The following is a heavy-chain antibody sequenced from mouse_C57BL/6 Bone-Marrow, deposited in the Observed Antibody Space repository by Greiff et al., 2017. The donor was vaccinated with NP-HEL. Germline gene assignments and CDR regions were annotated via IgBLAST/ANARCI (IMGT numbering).Heavy chain of an antibody. Sequence: EVKLMESGGGLVQPGGSLKLSCAASGFTFSDYYMYWVRQTPEKRLEWVAYISNGGGSTYYPDTVKGRFTISRDKAKNTLYLQMSRLKSEDTAMYYCARKRLWGFAYWGQGTLVTVSA. J-gene: IGHJ3*01. CDR2: ISNGGGST. V-gene: IGHV5-12*01. CDR1: GFTFSDYY. D-gene: IGHD1-2*01. CDR3: ARKRLWGFAY.